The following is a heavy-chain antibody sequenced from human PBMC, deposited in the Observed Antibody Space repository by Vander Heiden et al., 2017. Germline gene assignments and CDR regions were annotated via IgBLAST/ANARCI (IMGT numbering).Heavy chain of an antibody. CDR3: ARQVGPLGGGFDY. CDR2: IWYDGTKK. CDR1: GFPFRSYG. D-gene: IGHD1-26*01. Sequence: VPLGESGGGVVQPGTSLGLCCSASGFPFRSYGMHWVRQAPGKGLEWVAVIWYDGTKKYYADSVKGRFTISRDTSKNTLYLQMNSLRADDTAVYYCARQVGPLGGGFDYWGQGTLVTVS. J-gene: IGHJ4*02. V-gene: IGHV3-33*01.